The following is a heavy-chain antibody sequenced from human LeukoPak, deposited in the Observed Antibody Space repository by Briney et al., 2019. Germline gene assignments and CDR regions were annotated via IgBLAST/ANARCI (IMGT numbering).Heavy chain of an antibody. J-gene: IGHJ3*02. V-gene: IGHV3-21*01. CDR3: ARAHCSGRGCYQRYDGFDI. Sequence: PGGSLRLSCAASGFTFSDYSMNWVRQAPGKGLEWVSSISSNSAYIYYVDSLRGRFTVSRDNAKSPLFLQMNSLRVEDTAVYYCARAHCSGRGCYQRYDGFDIWGQGTVVTVSS. CDR1: GFTFSDYS. CDR2: ISSNSAYI. D-gene: IGHD2-15*01.